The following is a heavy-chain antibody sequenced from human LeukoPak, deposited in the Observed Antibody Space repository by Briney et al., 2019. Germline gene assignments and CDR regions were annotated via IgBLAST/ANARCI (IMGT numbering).Heavy chain of an antibody. CDR1: GGSISSGNYY. V-gene: IGHV4-61*02. Sequence: PSETLSLTCTVSGGSISSGNYYWSWIRQPAGKGLEWIGRIYTSGSTNYNPSLKSRVTISVDKSKNQFSLKLSSVTAADTAVYYCARVGPIAAAGTFDYWGQGTLVTVSS. CDR2: IYTSGST. CDR3: ARVGPIAAAGTFDY. J-gene: IGHJ4*02. D-gene: IGHD6-13*01.